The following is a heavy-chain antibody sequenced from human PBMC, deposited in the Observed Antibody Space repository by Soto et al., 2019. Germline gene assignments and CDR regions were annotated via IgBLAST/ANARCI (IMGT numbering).Heavy chain of an antibody. Sequence: QVQLQQWGAGLLKPSETLSLTCGVYGGSFTAYYWTWIRQPPGKGLEGIGEINHSGSTSYNPSLDSRVTVSVDTSKNQFSLNLSSVTAADTAVYYCARCLKYDFWSDYSNWYFDLWGRGTLVTVSS. CDR3: ARCLKYDFWSDYSNWYFDL. D-gene: IGHD3-3*01. J-gene: IGHJ2*01. V-gene: IGHV4-34*01. CDR2: INHSGST. CDR1: GGSFTAYY.